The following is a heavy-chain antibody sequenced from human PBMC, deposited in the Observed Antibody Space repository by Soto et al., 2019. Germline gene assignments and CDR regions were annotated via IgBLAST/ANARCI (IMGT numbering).Heavy chain of an antibody. CDR2: ISGSGVST. D-gene: IGHD3-22*01. J-gene: IGHJ4*02. V-gene: IGHV3-23*01. Sequence: GGSLRLSCAASGVSLNSYAMSWVRQAPGKGLEWVSAISGSGVSTYYADSVKGRFTISRDNSKNTLYLQMNSLRAEDTAVYYCAKSPGMYYYDSSGYYHYDYWGQGTLVTVSS. CDR3: AKSPGMYYYDSSGYYHYDY. CDR1: GVSLNSYA.